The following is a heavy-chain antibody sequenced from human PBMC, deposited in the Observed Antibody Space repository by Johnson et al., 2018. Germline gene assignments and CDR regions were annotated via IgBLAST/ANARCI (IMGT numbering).Heavy chain of an antibody. CDR3: ARERLERTLRGVILSLHIDV. V-gene: IGHV3-66*02. Sequence: VQLVESGVGLVQPGGSLRLSCAASGITVSTNFMSWVRQAPGKGLEWVSVIYTGGRTYYADSVKGRFTISRDNSKNTLYLQMNSLRSEATAVDYCARERLERTLRGVILSLHIDVWGKGTTVTVSS. D-gene: IGHD3-10*01. J-gene: IGHJ6*03. CDR2: IYTGGRT. CDR1: GITVSTNF.